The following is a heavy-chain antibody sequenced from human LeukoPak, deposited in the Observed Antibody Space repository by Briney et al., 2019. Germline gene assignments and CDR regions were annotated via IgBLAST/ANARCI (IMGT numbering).Heavy chain of an antibody. CDR1: GGTFSSYA. J-gene: IGHJ5*02. Sequence: ASVKVSCKASGGTFSSYAISWVRQAPGQGLEWMGGIIPIFGTANYAQKFQGRVTITTDEPTSTAYMELSSLRSEDTAVYYCARTRVYCSSTSCYGNWFDPWGQGTLVTVSS. CDR2: IIPIFGTA. V-gene: IGHV1-69*05. D-gene: IGHD2-2*01. CDR3: ARTRVYCSSTSCYGNWFDP.